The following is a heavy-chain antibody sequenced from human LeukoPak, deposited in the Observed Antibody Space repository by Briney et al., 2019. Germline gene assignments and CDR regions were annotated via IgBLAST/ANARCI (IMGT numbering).Heavy chain of an antibody. Sequence: PSETLSLTCAVSGGSISSGGYSWSWIRQPPGKGLEWIGYIYHSGSTYYIPSLKSRVTISVDRSKNQFSLKLSSVTAADTAVYYCARDLGYCSGGSCYHWFDPWGQGTLVTVSS. J-gene: IGHJ5*02. CDR2: IYHSGST. D-gene: IGHD2-15*01. CDR1: GGSISSGGYS. V-gene: IGHV4-30-2*01. CDR3: ARDLGYCSGGSCYHWFDP.